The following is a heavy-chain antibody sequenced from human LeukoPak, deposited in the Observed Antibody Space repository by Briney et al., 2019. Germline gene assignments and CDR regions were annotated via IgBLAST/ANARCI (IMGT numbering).Heavy chain of an antibody. J-gene: IGHJ4*02. Sequence: GGSLRLSCAASGFTFSTYWMHWVRHAPGKGLVWGSHTNSDASSTTYADSVKGRFTISTDNAKTTLYLTMNCLSAEDTAVYYCARGAGGAIWGQGTLVTVSS. CDR2: TNSDASST. D-gene: IGHD2-21*01. CDR1: GFTFSTYW. V-gene: IGHV3-74*01. CDR3: ARGAGGAI.